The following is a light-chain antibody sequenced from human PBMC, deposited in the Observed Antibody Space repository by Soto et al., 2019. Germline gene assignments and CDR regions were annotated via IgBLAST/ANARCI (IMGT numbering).Light chain of an antibody. CDR3: QYYNSYSEA. Sequence: DIQMTQSPSTLSGSVGDRVTITCRASQTISSWLAWYQQKPGKAPKLLIYKASTLKSGVPSRFSGSGSGTEFTLTISSLQPDDFATYYCQYYNSYSEAFGQWTKVELK. J-gene: IGKJ1*01. CDR1: QTISSW. CDR2: KAS. V-gene: IGKV1-5*03.